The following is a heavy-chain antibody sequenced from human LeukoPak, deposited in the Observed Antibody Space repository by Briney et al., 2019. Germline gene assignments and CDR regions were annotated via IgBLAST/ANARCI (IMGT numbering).Heavy chain of an antibody. CDR3: ARDYPSIAARGPLGY. Sequence: GGSLRLSCAASGFTVSSNYMSWVRQAPGKGLEWVSVIYSGGSTYYADSVKGRFTISRDNSKNTLYLQMNSLRAEDTAVYYCARDYPSIAARGPLGYWGQGTLVTVSS. V-gene: IGHV3-66*02. D-gene: IGHD6-6*01. J-gene: IGHJ4*02. CDR2: IYSGGST. CDR1: GFTVSSNY.